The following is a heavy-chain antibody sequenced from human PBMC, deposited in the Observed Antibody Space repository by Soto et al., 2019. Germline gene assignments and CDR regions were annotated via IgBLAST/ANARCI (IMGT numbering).Heavy chain of an antibody. V-gene: IGHV4-4*07. CDR2: IYATGTT. CDR1: GASISGFY. Sequence: SETLSLTCTVSGASISGFYWSWIRKSDGKGPEWIGRIYATGTTDYNPSLKSRVMMSVDTSKKQFSLKLRSVTAADTAVYYCVRDGTKTLRDWFDPWGQGISVTVSS. J-gene: IGHJ5*02. CDR3: VRDGTKTLRDWFDP. D-gene: IGHD1-1*01.